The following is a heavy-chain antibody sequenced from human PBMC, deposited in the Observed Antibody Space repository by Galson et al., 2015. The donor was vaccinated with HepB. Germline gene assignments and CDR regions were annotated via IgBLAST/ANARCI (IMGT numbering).Heavy chain of an antibody. CDR1: GFTFSSYG. Sequence: SLRLSCAASGFTFSSYGMHWVRQAPGKGLEWVAVISYDGSNKYYADSVKGRFTISRDNSKNTLYLQMNSLRAEDTAVYYCAKDARPSILPHYYYYYMDVWGKGTTVTVSS. J-gene: IGHJ6*03. D-gene: IGHD3-3*01. V-gene: IGHV3-30*18. CDR2: ISYDGSNK. CDR3: AKDARPSILPHYYYYYMDV.